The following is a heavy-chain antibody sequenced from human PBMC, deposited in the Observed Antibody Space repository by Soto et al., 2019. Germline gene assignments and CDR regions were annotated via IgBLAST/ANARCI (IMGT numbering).Heavy chain of an antibody. Sequence: SETLSLTCTVSGGSISSGGYYWTWIRQHPGKGLEWIGYIYYSGSTYYNPSLKSRVTISVDTSKNQFSLELSSVTAADTAFYYCARVCGGDCHYGMDVWGQGTTVTVSS. J-gene: IGHJ6*02. D-gene: IGHD2-21*02. CDR2: IYYSGST. CDR1: GGSISSGGYY. V-gene: IGHV4-31*03. CDR3: ARVCGGDCHYGMDV.